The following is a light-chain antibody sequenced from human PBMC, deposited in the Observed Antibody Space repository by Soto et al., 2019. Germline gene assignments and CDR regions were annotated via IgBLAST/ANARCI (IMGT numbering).Light chain of an antibody. CDR2: GAS. CDR3: QQYMSSVT. CDR1: QSVDSTF. V-gene: IGKV3-20*01. J-gene: IGKJ1*01. Sequence: EIVLTQSPGSLSLSPGQRATLSCRASQSVDSTFFAWYQKKPGQAPRLLIYGASKRDTGVPDRFSGSGSGTDFTLTICRREPEDLAVYYCQQYMSSVTFGQGTKVEI.